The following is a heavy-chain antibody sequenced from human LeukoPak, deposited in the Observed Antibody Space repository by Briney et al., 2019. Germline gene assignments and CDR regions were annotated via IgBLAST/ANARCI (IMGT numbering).Heavy chain of an antibody. J-gene: IGHJ6*04. CDR2: ISYDGSNK. Sequence: PGGSLRLSCAVSGFTSSTAWLTWVRQAPGKGLEWVAVISYDGSNKYYADSVKGRFTISRDNSKNTLYLQMNSLRADDTAVYYCAKDPTYSGYGGLDVWGKGTTVTISS. D-gene: IGHD5-12*01. V-gene: IGHV3-30*18. CDR3: AKDPTYSGYGGLDV. CDR1: GFTSSTAW.